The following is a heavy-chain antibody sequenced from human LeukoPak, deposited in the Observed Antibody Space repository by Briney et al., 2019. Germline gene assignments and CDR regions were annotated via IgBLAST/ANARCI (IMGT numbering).Heavy chain of an antibody. V-gene: IGHV4-39*07. Sequence: PSETLSLTCTVSGDSISGSSDYWGWIRQPPGKGLEWIGSIYYSGSTYYNPSLKSRVTISVDTPKNQFSLKLSSVTAADTAVYYCARGGQGRIAVADGGFDYWGQGTLVTVSS. CDR1: GDSISGSSDY. CDR3: ARGGQGRIAVADGGFDY. D-gene: IGHD6-19*01. CDR2: IYYSGST. J-gene: IGHJ4*02.